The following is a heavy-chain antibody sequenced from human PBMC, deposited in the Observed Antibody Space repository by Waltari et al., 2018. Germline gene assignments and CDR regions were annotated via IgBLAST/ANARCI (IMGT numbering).Heavy chain of an antibody. CDR3: ARDFDSSSWTIDY. J-gene: IGHJ4*02. Sequence: QLQLQESGPRLVKPSEPLSLPCTVSGGSISSSGYYWAWIRQPPGKGLEWIGSIYYSGSTYYNPSLKSRVTISVDTSKNQFSLKLSSVTAADTAVYYCARDFDSSSWTIDYWGQGTLVTVSS. D-gene: IGHD6-13*01. CDR1: GGSISSSGYY. V-gene: IGHV4-39*07. CDR2: IYYSGST.